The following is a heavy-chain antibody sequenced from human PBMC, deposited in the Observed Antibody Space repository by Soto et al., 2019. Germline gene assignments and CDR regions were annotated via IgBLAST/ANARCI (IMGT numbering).Heavy chain of an antibody. V-gene: IGHV4-31*03. D-gene: IGHD5-18*01. CDR1: GGSISSSGYY. J-gene: IGHJ4*02. CDR3: AREIRANMVTGYFDS. CDR2: IYYSGNP. Sequence: QVQLQESGPGLVKPSQTLSLTCTVSGGSISSSGYYWSWIRQHPGKGLEWIGHIYYSGNPYYNPSLKSRVTISVDTSKSQFSLKLTSVTAADTAVYYCAREIRANMVTGYFDSWGQGSLVTVSS.